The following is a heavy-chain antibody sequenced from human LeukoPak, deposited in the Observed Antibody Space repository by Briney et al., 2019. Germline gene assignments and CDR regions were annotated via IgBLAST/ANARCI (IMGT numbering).Heavy chain of an antibody. CDR2: IGGSDGKT. CDR3: AKEAHYPHMGTYLVTIDS. D-gene: IGHD3-9*01. Sequence: GGSLRLSCAASGFTFRSYAMSWVRQAPGNGLEWVSAIGGSDGKTYYADSVKGRFAISRDNSKNTLYLQMNSLRAEDTALYYCAKEAHYPHMGTYLVTIDSWGQGTLVTVSS. V-gene: IGHV3-23*01. J-gene: IGHJ4*02. CDR1: GFTFRSYA.